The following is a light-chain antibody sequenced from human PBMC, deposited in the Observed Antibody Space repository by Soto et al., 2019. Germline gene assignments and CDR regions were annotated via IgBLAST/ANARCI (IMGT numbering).Light chain of an antibody. CDR2: DAS. V-gene: IGKV3-20*01. CDR3: LQYGTSVLT. J-gene: IGKJ4*01. Sequence: EIVLTQSPGTLTLSPGERATLSCRASQSVNNAYLAWYQQKPGQAPRLLIYDASKRATGIPDRFSGSGSGTDFTLTISRLEPEDFAVYYCLQYGTSVLTFGGGTKLEIK. CDR1: QSVNNAY.